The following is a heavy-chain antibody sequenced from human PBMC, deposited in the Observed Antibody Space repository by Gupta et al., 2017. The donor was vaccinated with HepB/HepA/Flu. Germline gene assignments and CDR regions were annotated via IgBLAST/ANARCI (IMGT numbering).Heavy chain of an antibody. J-gene: IGHJ6*03. CDR2: IYTSGST. CDR3: ARANYGYKYYYYYMDV. D-gene: IGHD5-18*01. V-gene: IGHV4-4*07. CDR1: GGSISSYY. Sequence: QVQLQESGPGLVKPSETLSLTCTVSGGSISSYYWRWIRQPAGKGLEWIGRIYTSGSTNYNPSLKSRVTMSVDTSKNQFSLKLSSVTAADTAVYYCARANYGYKYYYYYMDVWGKGTTVTVSS.